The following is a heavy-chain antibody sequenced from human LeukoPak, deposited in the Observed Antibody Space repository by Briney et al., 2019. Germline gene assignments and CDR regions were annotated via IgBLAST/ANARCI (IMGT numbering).Heavy chain of an antibody. D-gene: IGHD2-15*01. J-gene: IGHJ4*02. CDR1: GGSISSGGYS. V-gene: IGHV4-30-2*01. CDR2: IYHSGST. CDR3: ARAVGYCSGGSCSLDY. Sequence: PSQTLSLTCAVSGGSISSGGYSWSWIRQPPGKGLEWIGYIYHSGSTYYNPSLKSRVTISVDTSKNQFSLKLTSVTAADTAVYYCARAVGYCSGGSCSLDYWGQGTLVTVSS.